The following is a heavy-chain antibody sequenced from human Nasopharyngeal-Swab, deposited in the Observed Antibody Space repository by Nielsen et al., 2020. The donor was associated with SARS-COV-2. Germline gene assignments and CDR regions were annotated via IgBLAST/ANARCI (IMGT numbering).Heavy chain of an antibody. CDR3: ARARRPSSMVRHRLNWFDP. D-gene: IGHD3-10*01. CDR2: IYTSGST. CDR1: GGSISSGSYY. J-gene: IGHJ5*02. Sequence: SETLSLTCTVSGGSISSGSYYWSWIRQPAGKGLEWIGRIYTSGSTNYNPSLKSRVTISVDTSENQFSLKLSSVSVADTAVYYCARARRPSSMVRHRLNWFDPWGQGTLVTVSS. V-gene: IGHV4-61*02.